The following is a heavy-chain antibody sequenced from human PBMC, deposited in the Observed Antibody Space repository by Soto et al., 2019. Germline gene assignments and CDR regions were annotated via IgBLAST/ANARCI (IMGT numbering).Heavy chain of an antibody. D-gene: IGHD3-22*01. CDR2: ISGSGGST. V-gene: IGHV3-23*01. Sequence: EVQLLESGGGLVQPGGSLRLSCAASGFTFSSYAMSWVRQAPGKGLEWVSAISGSGGSTYYADSVKGRFTISRDNSKKTLYLQMNSLRAEDTAVYYCAKDGTYYYDSSGYYYGGDYFDYWGQGTLVTVSS. J-gene: IGHJ4*02. CDR3: AKDGTYYYDSSGYYYGGDYFDY. CDR1: GFTFSSYA.